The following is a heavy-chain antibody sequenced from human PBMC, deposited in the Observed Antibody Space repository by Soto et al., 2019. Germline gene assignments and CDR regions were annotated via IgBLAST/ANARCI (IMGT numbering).Heavy chain of an antibody. CDR2: IYPGDSDT. V-gene: IGHV5-51*01. CDR3: ARPLEVPFQGRTTFYYGLDV. CDR1: GYSFTSCA. J-gene: IGHJ6*02. Sequence: RGESLKIPCKGSGYSFTSCAIGWVRQMPGKGLEWMGIIYPGDSDTRYSPSFQGQVTISDDKSISTAYLQWSSLKASDTAMYYCARPLEVPFQGRTTFYYGLDVWGQGTTVTVSS.